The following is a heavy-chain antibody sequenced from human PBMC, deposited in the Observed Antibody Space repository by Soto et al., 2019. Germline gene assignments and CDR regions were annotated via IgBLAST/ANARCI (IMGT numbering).Heavy chain of an antibody. J-gene: IGHJ4*02. CDR2: ISYDGSNK. CDR1: GFTFSSYG. V-gene: IGHV3-30*18. Sequence: QVQLVESGGGVVQPGRSLRLSCAASGFTFSSYGMHWVRQAPGKGVEWVAVISYDGSNKYYADSVKGRFTISRDNSKNTLYLQMNSLRAEDTAVYYCAKDPDDFWSGSLDYWGQGTLVTVSS. D-gene: IGHD3-3*01. CDR3: AKDPDDFWSGSLDY.